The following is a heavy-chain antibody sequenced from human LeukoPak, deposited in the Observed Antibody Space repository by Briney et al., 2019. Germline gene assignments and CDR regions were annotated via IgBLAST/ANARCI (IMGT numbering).Heavy chain of an antibody. CDR3: ARDPDDYGDYEG. CDR1: RYSISSGYY. D-gene: IGHD4-17*01. V-gene: IGHV4-38-2*02. Sequence: SETLSLTRAVSRYSISSGYYWGWIRPPPGKGREWIGSIYQSGSTYYNPSLKSRVTISVDTSKNQFSLKLSSVTAADTAVDYCARDPDDYGDYEGWGQGTLVTVSS. J-gene: IGHJ4*02. CDR2: IYQSGST.